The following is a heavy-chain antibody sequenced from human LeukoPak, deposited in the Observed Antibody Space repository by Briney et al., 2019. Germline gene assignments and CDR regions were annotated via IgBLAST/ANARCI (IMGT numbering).Heavy chain of an antibody. CDR2: ISGSGGST. J-gene: IGHJ4*02. CDR3: ARRAGAYSHPYDY. Sequence: GGSLRLSCAASGLTFSSYAMSWVRQAPGKGLEWVSAISGSGGSTYYADSVKGRSTISRDNSKNTLYLQMNSLRAEDTAVYYCARRAGAYSHPYDYWGQGTLVTVSS. D-gene: IGHD4/OR15-4a*01. CDR1: GLTFSSYA. V-gene: IGHV3-23*01.